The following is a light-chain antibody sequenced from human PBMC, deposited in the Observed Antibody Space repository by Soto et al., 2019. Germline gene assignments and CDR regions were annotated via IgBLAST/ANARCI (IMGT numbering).Light chain of an antibody. Sequence: NFMPTQPHSVSESPGKTVTISCTRSSGSIASNYVQWYQQRPGSSPTTVIYEDNQRPSGVPDRFSGSIDSSSNSASLTISGLKTEDEADYYCQSYDNNNRVFGGGTKVTVL. CDR3: QSYDNNNRV. J-gene: IGLJ3*02. CDR2: EDN. CDR1: SGSIASNY. V-gene: IGLV6-57*01.